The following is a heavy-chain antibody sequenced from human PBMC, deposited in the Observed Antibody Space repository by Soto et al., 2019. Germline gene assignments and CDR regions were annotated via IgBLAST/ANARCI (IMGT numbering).Heavy chain of an antibody. CDR2: INPNSGAT. J-gene: IGHJ5*02. Sequence: GASVKVSCKASGYTFTGYFMHWVRQAPGQGLEWMGWINPNSGATKYAQKFQGRVTLTRDTSINTAYMGMSMLRSDDTAVYSCARGGGTILAPLPWGQGTLVTVSS. CDR1: GYTFTGYF. V-gene: IGHV1-2*02. CDR3: ARGGGTILAPLP. D-gene: IGHD3-3*01.